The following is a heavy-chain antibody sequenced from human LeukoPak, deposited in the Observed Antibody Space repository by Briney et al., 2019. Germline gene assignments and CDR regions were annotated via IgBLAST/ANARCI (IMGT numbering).Heavy chain of an antibody. CDR2: IYYSGST. J-gene: IGHJ4*02. CDR1: GGSISSSSYY. Sequence: SETLSLTCTVSGGSISSSSYYWGWIRQPPGKGLEWIGSIYYSGSTYYNPSLKSRVTISVDTSKNQFSLKLSSVTAADTAVYYCARGLGCSGGSCYFDYWGQGTLVTVSS. D-gene: IGHD2-15*01. V-gene: IGHV4-39*07. CDR3: ARGLGCSGGSCYFDY.